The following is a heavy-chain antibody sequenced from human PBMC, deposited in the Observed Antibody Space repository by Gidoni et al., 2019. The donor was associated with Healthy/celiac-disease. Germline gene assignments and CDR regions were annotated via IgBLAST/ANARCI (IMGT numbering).Heavy chain of an antibody. CDR3: AKEGLEAYCGGDCRPFDY. Sequence: VQLVESGGGGVQRGGALGLSCAASALTFRRYGRHRVRQAPGKGLEWVAVISFDGNNKYYADSVKDRFTISIDNSKNTLYLQMISLRAEDTTVYYCAKEGLEAYCGGDCRPFDYWGQGTLVTVSS. J-gene: IGHJ4*02. D-gene: IGHD2-21*02. CDR2: ISFDGNNK. CDR1: ALTFRRYG. V-gene: IGHV3-30*18.